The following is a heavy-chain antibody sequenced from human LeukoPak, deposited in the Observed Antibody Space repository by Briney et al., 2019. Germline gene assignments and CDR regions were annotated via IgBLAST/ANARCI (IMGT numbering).Heavy chain of an antibody. CDR2: INPSGGST. CDR1: GYTFTNYW. V-gene: IGHV1-46*01. CDR3: ARDIVGATTETFDY. Sequence: GASVKVSCKASGYTFTNYWVHWVRQAPGQGLEWMGVINPSGGSTNYAQKFQGRVTLTRDTSARTVYMELSSLRSEDTAFYYCARDIVGATTETFDYWGQGTLVTVSS. J-gene: IGHJ4*02. D-gene: IGHD1-26*01.